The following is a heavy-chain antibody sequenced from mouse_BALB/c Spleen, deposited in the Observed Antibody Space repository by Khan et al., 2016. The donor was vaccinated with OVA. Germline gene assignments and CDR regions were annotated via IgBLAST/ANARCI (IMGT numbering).Heavy chain of an antibody. V-gene: IGHV1S136*01. J-gene: IGHJ4*01. D-gene: IGHD1-1*01. CDR1: GYTFTHYV. Sequence: VQLQQSGPELVKPGASVKMSCKASGYTFTHYVMHWVKQKPGQGLEWIGYINPYNDGTNYNEKFKGKATLTSDKSSSTAYMELSSLTSEDSAVSYSARYASSPYYAMDYWGQGTSVTVSS. CDR2: INPYNDGT. CDR3: ARYASSPYYAMDY.